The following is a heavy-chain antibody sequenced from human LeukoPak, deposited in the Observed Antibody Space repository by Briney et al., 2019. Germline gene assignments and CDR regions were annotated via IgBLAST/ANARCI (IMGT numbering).Heavy chain of an antibody. CDR3: ARGVDYGDYPDY. D-gene: IGHD4-17*01. Sequence: SETLSLTCAVYGGSFSGYYWSWIRQPPGKGLEWIGEINHSGSTNYNPSLKSRVTISVDTSKNQFSLKLSSVTVADTAVYYCARGVDYGDYPDYWGQGTLVTVSS. J-gene: IGHJ4*02. V-gene: IGHV4-34*01. CDR1: GGSFSGYY. CDR2: INHSGST.